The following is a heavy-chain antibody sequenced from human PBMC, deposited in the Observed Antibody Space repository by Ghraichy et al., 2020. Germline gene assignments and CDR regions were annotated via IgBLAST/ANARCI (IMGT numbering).Heavy chain of an antibody. CDR1: GFTFSSYA. CDR3: AKTTTGIVVVVAATPDYFDY. CDR2: ISGSGGST. D-gene: IGHD2-15*01. J-gene: IGHJ4*02. V-gene: IGHV3-23*01. Sequence: GGSLRLSCAASGFTFSSYAMSWVRQAPGKGLEWVSAISGSGGSTYYADSVKGRFTISRDNSKNTLYLQMNSLRAEDTAVYYCAKTTTGIVVVVAATPDYFDYWGQGTLVTVSS.